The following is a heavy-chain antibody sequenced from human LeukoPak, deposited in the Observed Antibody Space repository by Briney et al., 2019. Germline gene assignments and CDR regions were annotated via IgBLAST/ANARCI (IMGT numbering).Heavy chain of an antibody. CDR2: ISGSGDDT. V-gene: IGHV3-23*01. CDR1: GFTFSSYA. J-gene: IGHJ2*01. Sequence: GGSLRLSCAASGFTFSSYAMSWVRQAPGKGLERVSAISGSGDDTYYADSVKGRFTISRDNSKNTLYLQMNSLRAEDTAVYYCAKRSPWYFDLWGRGTLVTVSS. CDR3: AKRSPWYFDL.